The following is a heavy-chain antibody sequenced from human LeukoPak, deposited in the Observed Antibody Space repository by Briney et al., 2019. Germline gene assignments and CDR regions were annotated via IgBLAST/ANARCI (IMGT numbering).Heavy chain of an antibody. V-gene: IGHV4-4*07. CDR3: AGTYYDILTGYSYDAFDI. J-gene: IGHJ3*02. D-gene: IGHD3-9*01. CDR1: GGSISSYY. CDR2: IYTSGST. Sequence: KASETLSLTCTVSGGSISSYYWSWIRQPAAKGQEWIGRIYTSGSTNYNPSLKSRVPMSVDTSKNQFSLKLSSVTAADTAVYYCAGTYYDILTGYSYDAFDIWGQGTMVTVSS.